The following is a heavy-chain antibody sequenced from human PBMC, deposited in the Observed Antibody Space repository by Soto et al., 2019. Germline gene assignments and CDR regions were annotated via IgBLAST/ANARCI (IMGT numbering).Heavy chain of an antibody. CDR1: GGTFSDYA. J-gene: IGHJ6*02. D-gene: IGHD3-16*01. Sequence: QVQLVQSGAEMRKPGSSLRVSCKASGGTFSDYAFSWVRQAPGQGLEWMGAIVPRFGSPNYAQKFGGRVTITADTSTSIVYMALSSLRFDDTAVYFCARDRIQLRLGKYSFNGMDVWGQGTTIIVSS. CDR2: IVPRFGSP. CDR3: ARDRIQLRLGKYSFNGMDV. V-gene: IGHV1-69*06.